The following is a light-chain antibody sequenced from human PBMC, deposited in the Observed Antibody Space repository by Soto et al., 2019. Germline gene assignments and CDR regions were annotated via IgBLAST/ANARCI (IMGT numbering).Light chain of an antibody. V-gene: IGLV2-14*03. J-gene: IGLJ2*01. CDR3: CSYTRSGTLV. CDR2: EVT. CDR1: SGDIGAFNY. Sequence: QSVLTQPASVSGSPGQTITISCTGTSGDIGAFNYVSWYQQHPGNAPKLLIYEVTNRPSGVSGRFSASKTGNTAYLTISGLQAEDEADYYCCSYTRSGTLVFAGGTKLTVL.